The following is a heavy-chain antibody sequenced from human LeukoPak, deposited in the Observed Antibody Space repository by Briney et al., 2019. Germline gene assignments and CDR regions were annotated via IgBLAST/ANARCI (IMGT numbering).Heavy chain of an antibody. V-gene: IGHV4-31*03. Sequence: PSETLSLTCTVSGGSISSGGYYWRWIRQHPGKGLEWIGYIYYSGSTYHNPSLKSRVTISVDTSKNQFSLKLSSVTAADTAVYYCARGPVQYYFDYWGQGTLVTVSS. J-gene: IGHJ4*02. CDR3: ARGPVQYYFDY. CDR1: GGSISSGGYY. CDR2: IYYSGST.